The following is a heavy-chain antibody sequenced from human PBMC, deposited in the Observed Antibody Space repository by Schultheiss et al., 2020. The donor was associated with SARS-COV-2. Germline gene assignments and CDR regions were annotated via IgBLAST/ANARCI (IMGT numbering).Heavy chain of an antibody. J-gene: IGHJ6*02. Sequence: SETLSLTCAVSGGSISSSNWWSWVRQPPGKGLEWIGYIYYRGSTYYNPSLKSRVTISVDTSKNQFSLKLSSVTAADTAVYYCAARGVSYYYGMDVWGQGTTVTVSS. D-gene: IGHD3-16*01. CDR1: GGSISSSNW. CDR2: IYYRGST. CDR3: AARGVSYYYGMDV. V-gene: IGHV4-4*02.